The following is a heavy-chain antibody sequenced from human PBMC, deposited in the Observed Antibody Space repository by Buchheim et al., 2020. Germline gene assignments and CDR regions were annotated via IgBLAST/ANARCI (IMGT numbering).Heavy chain of an antibody. D-gene: IGHD6-13*01. J-gene: IGHJ4*02. CDR3: TRQDYSSTSRLFDY. CDR2: IRSKTNSYAT. CDR1: GFTFSGSA. Sequence: EVQLVESGGGLVQPGGSLKLSCAASGFTFSGSAMHWVRQASGKGLEWVGRIRSKTNSYATAYAASVKGRFTISRDDSKNTAYLQMNSLKTEDTAVYYCTRQDYSSTSRLFDYWGQGTL. V-gene: IGHV3-73*01.